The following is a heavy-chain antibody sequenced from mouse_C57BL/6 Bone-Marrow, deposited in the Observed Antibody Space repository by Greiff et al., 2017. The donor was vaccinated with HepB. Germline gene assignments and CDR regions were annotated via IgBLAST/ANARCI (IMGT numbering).Heavy chain of an antibody. D-gene: IGHD2-1*01. CDR1: GYTFTSYG. CDR3: AREGNYEDYFDY. V-gene: IGHV1-81*01. J-gene: IGHJ2*01. CDR2: IYPRSGNT. Sequence: QVQLKESGAELARPGASVKLSCKASGYTFTSYGISWVKQRTGQGLEWIGEIYPRSGNTYYNEKFKGKATLTADKSSSTAYMELRSLTSEDSAVYFCAREGNYEDYFDYWGQGTTLTVSS.